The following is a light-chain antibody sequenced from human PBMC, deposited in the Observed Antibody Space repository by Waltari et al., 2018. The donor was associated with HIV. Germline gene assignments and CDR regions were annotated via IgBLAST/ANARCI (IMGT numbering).Light chain of an antibody. Sequence: SYELTQPPSVSVSPGQTARITCSGDVLPNQSTFGYQQKSGQAPVLVVYKDSERPAGIPERFSGSSSGTTVTLFIDGVQAEDEADYYCQAADSSGSYFVFGTGTKVTVL. CDR3: QAADSSGSYFV. V-gene: IGLV3-25*03. CDR2: KDS. J-gene: IGLJ1*01. CDR1: VLPNQS.